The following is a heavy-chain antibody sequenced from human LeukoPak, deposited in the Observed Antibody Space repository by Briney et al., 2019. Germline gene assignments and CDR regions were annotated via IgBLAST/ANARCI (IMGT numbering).Heavy chain of an antibody. V-gene: IGHV1-2*02. CDR1: GYTFIDYS. CDR3: ATHCSGADCFDY. CDR2: INPNNGDT. D-gene: IGHD2-15*01. J-gene: IGHJ4*02. Sequence: ASVKVSCKASGYTFIDYSIHWVRQAPGQGLEWMGEINPNNGDTNFAPEFQGRVTMTRDTSITTAFMELSSLRYADTAIYYCATHCSGADCFDYWGQGTLVTVSS.